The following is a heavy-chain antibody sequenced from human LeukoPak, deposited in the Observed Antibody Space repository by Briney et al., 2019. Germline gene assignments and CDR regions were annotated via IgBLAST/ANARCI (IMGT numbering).Heavy chain of an antibody. V-gene: IGHV4-59*01. CDR2: IYYSGST. Sequence: SETLSLTCTVSGGSISSYYWSWIRQPPGKGLEWIGYIYYSGSTNYNPSLKSRVTISVDTSKNQFSLKLSSVAAADTAVYYCARGAGMVDVWGKGTTVTVSS. D-gene: IGHD6-13*01. CDR1: GGSISSYY. J-gene: IGHJ6*04. CDR3: ARGAGMVDV.